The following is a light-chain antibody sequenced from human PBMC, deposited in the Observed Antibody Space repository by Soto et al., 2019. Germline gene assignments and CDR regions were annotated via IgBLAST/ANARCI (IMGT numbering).Light chain of an antibody. V-gene: IGLV2-14*01. Sequence: QSALTQPASVSGSPGQSIAISCTGTRSDVGSYNYVSWYQQHPGKAPKLIIFDVNNRPSGVSNRFSGSKSGNTASLTISGLQAEDEADYYCSSYTGSSTLYVFGTGTKVTV. CDR1: RSDVGSYNY. CDR2: DVN. J-gene: IGLJ1*01. CDR3: SSYTGSSTLYV.